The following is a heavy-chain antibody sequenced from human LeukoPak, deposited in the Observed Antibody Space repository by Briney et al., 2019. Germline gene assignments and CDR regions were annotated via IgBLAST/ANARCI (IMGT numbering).Heavy chain of an antibody. CDR3: ARSTRRWLQLDY. J-gene: IGHJ4*02. V-gene: IGHV3-7*01. CDR2: IKQDGSEK. Sequence: GGSLRLSCAASGFTFSGYWMSWVRQAPGKGLEWVANIKQDGSEKYYVDSVKGRFTISRDNAKNSLYLPINSLRAEDTALYYCARSTRRWLQLDYWGQGILVTVSS. D-gene: IGHD5-24*01. CDR1: GFTFSGYW.